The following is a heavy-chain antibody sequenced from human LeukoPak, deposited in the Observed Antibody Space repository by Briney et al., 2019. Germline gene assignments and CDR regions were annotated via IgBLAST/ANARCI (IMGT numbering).Heavy chain of an antibody. J-gene: IGHJ6*02. Sequence: PGGSLRLSCAACGFTCSSYEMNWGREAPGKGLEWVSYISSSGSTIYYADSLKGRFTISRDNAKSSLYPQMNSLRAEDTAVYYCARAQAGTASYYYYGMDVWGQGTTVTVSS. CDR1: GFTCSSYE. CDR3: ARAQAGTASYYYYGMDV. CDR2: ISSSGSTI. V-gene: IGHV3-48*03. D-gene: IGHD1-1*01.